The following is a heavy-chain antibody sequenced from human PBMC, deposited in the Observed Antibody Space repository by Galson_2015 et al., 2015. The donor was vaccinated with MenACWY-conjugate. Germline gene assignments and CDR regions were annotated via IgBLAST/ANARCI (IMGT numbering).Heavy chain of an antibody. Sequence: SLTLSCAASGFTFRSYGMHWVRQAPGKGLEWVAVISYDGSNKYYADSVKGRFTISRDNSKNTLYLQMTSLRAEDTAVYYCAKGGLWYSSGWYSNYYYYGMDVWGKGTTVTVSS. V-gene: IGHV3-30*18. CDR3: AKGGLWYSSGWYSNYYYYGMDV. CDR1: GFTFRSYG. J-gene: IGHJ6*04. CDR2: ISYDGSNK. D-gene: IGHD6-19*01.